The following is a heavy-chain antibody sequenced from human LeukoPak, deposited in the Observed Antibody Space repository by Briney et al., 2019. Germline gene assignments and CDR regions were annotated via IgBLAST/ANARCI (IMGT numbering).Heavy chain of an antibody. CDR3: ARAAYNRGPDY. V-gene: IGHV3-48*02. CDR2: ISPSSGDI. CDR1: GFTFSTYS. J-gene: IGHJ4*02. Sequence: GGSLRLSCAASGFTFSTYSMNWVRQASGKGLEWVSYISPSSGDIHYADSVRGRFTISRDNAKNSLYLQVNSLRDEDTAVYFCARAAYNRGPDYWGQGTLVTVSS. D-gene: IGHD6-19*01.